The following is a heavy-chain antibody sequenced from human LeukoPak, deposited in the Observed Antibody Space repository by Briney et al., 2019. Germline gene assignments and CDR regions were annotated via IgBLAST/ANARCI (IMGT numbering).Heavy chain of an antibody. CDR1: GGTFSSYA. CDR2: IIPIFGTA. Sequence: SVKVSCKASGGTFSSYAISWVRQAPGQGLEWMGGIIPIFGTANYAQKFQGRVTITADESTSTAYMELSSLRSEDTAVYYCARDAGYCSSTSCYGYWGQGTLVTVSS. J-gene: IGHJ4*02. V-gene: IGHV1-69*01. CDR3: ARDAGYCSSTSCYGY. D-gene: IGHD2-2*01.